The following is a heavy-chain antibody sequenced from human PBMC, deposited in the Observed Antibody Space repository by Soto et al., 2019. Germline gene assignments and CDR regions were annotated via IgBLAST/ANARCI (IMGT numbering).Heavy chain of an antibody. CDR1: GYNFINYG. CDR3: ARVSTAGGREVDP. CDR2: ISTYTGDT. D-gene: IGHD2-2*01. Sequence: QVRLVQSGPELRKPGASVKVSCKASGYNFINYGFTWVRQAPGKGLEWMGWISTYTGDTRYSHKFQDRVTMTTNISSHTAHMELRSLKPDVTGVFICARVSTAGGREVDPWCQGMLVSVPS. V-gene: IGHV1-18*01. J-gene: IGHJ5*02.